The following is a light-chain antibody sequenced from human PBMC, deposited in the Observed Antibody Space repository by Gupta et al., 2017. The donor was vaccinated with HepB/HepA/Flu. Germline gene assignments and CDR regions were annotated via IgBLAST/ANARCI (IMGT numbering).Light chain of an antibody. Sequence: SSLAPPASLSGSPGQSVTLSRHWTSSDVGGYNSVSWYQQHPGKAPKLMIYDVSNRPSGVSNRFSGSKSGNTASLTISGLQAEDEADYYCSSYTSSSTLVFGGGTKLTVL. CDR3: SSYTSSSTLV. V-gene: IGLV2-14*03. CDR1: SSDVGGYNS. J-gene: IGLJ3*02. CDR2: DVS.